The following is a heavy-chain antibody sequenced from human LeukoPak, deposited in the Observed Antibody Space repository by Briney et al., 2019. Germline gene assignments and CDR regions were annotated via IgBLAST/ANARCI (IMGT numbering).Heavy chain of an antibody. V-gene: IGHV1-46*01. CDR2: VNPIGGST. J-gene: IGHJ5*02. Sequence: ASVKLSCKASGYAFSSCYMHWGRQAPGHRREWMGIVNPIGGSTSYAQKFQGRVTMTRDMSTSTVYMELSSLRSEDTAVYYCARDKAGFYGSGSHMTPFNWFVPWGQGTLVTVSS. D-gene: IGHD3-10*01. CDR1: GYAFSSCY. CDR3: ARDKAGFYGSGSHMTPFNWFVP.